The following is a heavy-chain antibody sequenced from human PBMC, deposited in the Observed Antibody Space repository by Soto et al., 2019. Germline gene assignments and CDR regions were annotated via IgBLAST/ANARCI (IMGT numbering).Heavy chain of an antibody. J-gene: IGHJ4*02. D-gene: IGHD6-19*01. CDR1: GDSASSNTAA. CDR3: ARGVAGSGFDL. Sequence: QTRSVTCAISGDSASSNTAAWNWIRSSPSRGLEWLGRTYYRSNWRHDYAVSVKSRITVNPDTSKNHFSLQLNSVTPDDTAVYYCARGVAGSGFDLWGQGTLVTVSS. V-gene: IGHV6-1*01. CDR2: TYYRSNWRH.